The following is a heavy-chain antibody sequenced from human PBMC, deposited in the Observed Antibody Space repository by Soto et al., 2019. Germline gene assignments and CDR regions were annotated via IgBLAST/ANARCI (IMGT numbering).Heavy chain of an antibody. Sequence: GASVKVSCKASGYTFTAYYMHCVRRAPGQGLEWMGWINPNSGGTNYAQNFQGRVTMTRDTSISTAYMELSRLRSDDTAVYYCARGVDIVVVPAGHYYCNMDVWGQGTTVTVSS. V-gene: IGHV1-2*02. J-gene: IGHJ6*01. CDR1: GYTFTAYY. D-gene: IGHD2-2*01. CDR2: INPNSGGT. CDR3: ARGVDIVVVPAGHYYCNMDV.